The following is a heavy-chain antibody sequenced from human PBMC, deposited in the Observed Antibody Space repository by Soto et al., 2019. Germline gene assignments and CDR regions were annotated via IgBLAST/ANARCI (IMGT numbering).Heavy chain of an antibody. Sequence: GGSLRLSCAASGLTFSDYAMSWVRQAPGKGLAWVSSISGSGDSTYHAASVKGRFTISRDNSKNTLYLQMNSLRADDTAVYYCAKNQVSLALAGLDAFDIWGQGTTVTVS. V-gene: IGHV3-23*01. CDR2: ISGSGDST. D-gene: IGHD6-19*01. CDR1: GLTFSDYA. J-gene: IGHJ3*02. CDR3: AKNQVSLALAGLDAFDI.